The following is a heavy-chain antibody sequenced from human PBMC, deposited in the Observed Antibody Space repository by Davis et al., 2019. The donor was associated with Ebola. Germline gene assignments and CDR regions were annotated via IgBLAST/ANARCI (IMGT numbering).Heavy chain of an antibody. CDR1: GFTFSSYS. CDR3: ARGADCSGGSCYHYFDY. J-gene: IGHJ4*02. CDR2: IYSGGST. Sequence: GESLKISCAASGFTFSSYSMNWVRQALGKGLEWVSVIYSGGSTYYADSVKGRFTISRDNSKNTLYLQMNSLRAEDTAVYYCARGADCSGGSCYHYFDYWDQGTLVTVSS. V-gene: IGHV3-53*01. D-gene: IGHD2-15*01.